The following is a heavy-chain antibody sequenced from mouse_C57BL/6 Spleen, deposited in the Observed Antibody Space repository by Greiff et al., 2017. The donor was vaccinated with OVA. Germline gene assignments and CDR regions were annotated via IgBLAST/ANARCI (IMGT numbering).Heavy chain of an antibody. CDR2: ISSGSSTI. CDR1: GFTFSDYG. V-gene: IGHV5-17*01. CDR3: ARGERAWFAY. J-gene: IGHJ3*01. Sequence: EVQLVESGGGLVKPGGSLKLSCAASGFTFSDYGMHWVRQAPEKGLEWVAYISSGSSTIYYADTVKGRFTITRDNAKNTLFLQMTSLRSEDTAMYYCARGERAWFAYWGQGTLVTVSA.